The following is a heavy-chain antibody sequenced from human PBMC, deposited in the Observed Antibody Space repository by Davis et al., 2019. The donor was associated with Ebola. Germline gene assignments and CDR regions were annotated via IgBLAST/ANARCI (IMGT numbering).Heavy chain of an antibody. CDR2: INHDGSST. V-gene: IGHV3-74*01. CDR1: GFTFSSYW. J-gene: IGHJ4*02. Sequence: PGGSLRLSCAASGFTFSSYWMHWVRQGPGKGLVWVSQINHDGSSTSYADSVKGRFTISRDNAKNTLYLQMNSLRAEDTAVYFCARDGVDTTDLDYWGQGTLATVSS. D-gene: IGHD3-3*01. CDR3: ARDGVDTTDLDY.